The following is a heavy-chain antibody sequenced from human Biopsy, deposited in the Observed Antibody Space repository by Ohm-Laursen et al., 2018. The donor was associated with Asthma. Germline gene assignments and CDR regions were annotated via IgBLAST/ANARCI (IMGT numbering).Heavy chain of an antibody. CDR3: ARGYSGTDRIVYYYSGMEV. D-gene: IGHD5-12*01. Sequence: GSSVKVSCKASGDSLGSFINYAISWLRQAPRQGLEWMGGLIPVLGTADYAPMFEGRVTITADESTSTAYLELTSLRFEDTAVYYCARGYSGTDRIVYYYSGMEVWGQGTTVTVSS. V-gene: IGHV1-69*01. CDR2: LIPVLGTA. J-gene: IGHJ6*02. CDR1: GDSLGSFINYA.